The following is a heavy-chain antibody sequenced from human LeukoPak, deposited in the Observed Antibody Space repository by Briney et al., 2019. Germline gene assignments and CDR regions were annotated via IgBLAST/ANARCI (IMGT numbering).Heavy chain of an antibody. V-gene: IGHV3-11*01. J-gene: IGHJ4*02. D-gene: IGHD4-17*01. CDR2: ISSTGSTI. CDR3: ARESASDYGDNHAGACLDY. Sequence: GGSLRLSCAATGFAFSRYYMSWIRQAPGKGLEWVSYISSTGSTIHYADSVKGRFTISRENAKNPLYLQMNSLRAEDTAVYYCARESASDYGDNHAGACLDYWGQGNLVTVSS. CDR1: GFAFSRYY.